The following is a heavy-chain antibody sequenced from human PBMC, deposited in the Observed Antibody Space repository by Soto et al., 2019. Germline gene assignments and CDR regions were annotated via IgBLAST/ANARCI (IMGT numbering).Heavy chain of an antibody. CDR3: ARVESYNWNEFDY. Sequence: ASVKVSCKASGYTFTSYDINWVRQATGQGLEWMGWISAYNGNTNYAQKLQGRVTMTTDTSTSTAYMELRSLRSDDTAVYYCARVESYNWNEFDYWGQGTLVTVSS. J-gene: IGHJ4*02. D-gene: IGHD1-20*01. V-gene: IGHV1-18*01. CDR2: ISAYNGNT. CDR1: GYTFTSYD.